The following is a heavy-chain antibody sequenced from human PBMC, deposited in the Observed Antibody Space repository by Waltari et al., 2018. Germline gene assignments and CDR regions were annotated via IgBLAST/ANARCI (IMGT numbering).Heavy chain of an antibody. V-gene: IGHV1-69*13. Sequence: QVQLVQSGAEVKKPGSSVKVSCKASGGTFSSYAISWVRQAPGQGLEWMGGIIPIFGTANYAQKCQGRVTITADESTSTAYMELSSLRSEDTAVYYCAMSGSYYPWGAFDIWGQGTMVTVSS. CDR1: GGTFSSYA. CDR3: AMSGSYYPWGAFDI. CDR2: IIPIFGTA. J-gene: IGHJ3*02. D-gene: IGHD1-26*01.